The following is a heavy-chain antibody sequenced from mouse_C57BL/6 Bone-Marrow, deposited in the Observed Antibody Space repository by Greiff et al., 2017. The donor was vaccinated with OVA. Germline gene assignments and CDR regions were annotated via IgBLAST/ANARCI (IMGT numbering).Heavy chain of an antibody. CDR1: YFAFMASA. D-gene: IGHD3-1*01. CDR3: ARGGLPYQLGAMDY. J-gene: IGHJ4*01. Sequence: LKESGAELVRPGSSVKLSCKDSYFAFMASAMHWVKQRPGHGLEWIGSFTMYSDATEYSENFKGKATLTANTSSRTAYMELSSLTSEDSAVYYCARGGLPYQLGAMDYWGQGTSVTVSS. V-gene: IGHV1-49*01. CDR2: FTMYSDAT.